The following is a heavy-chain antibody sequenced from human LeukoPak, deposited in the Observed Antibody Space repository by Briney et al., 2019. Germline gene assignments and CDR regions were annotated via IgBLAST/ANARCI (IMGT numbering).Heavy chain of an antibody. CDR3: ARDPSDILTGYYKEYVPYYFDY. Sequence: PGGSLRLSCAAPGFTFSSYAMHWVRQAPGKGLEWVAVISYDGSNKYYADSVKGRFTISRDNSKNTLYLQINSLRAEDTAVYYCARDPSDILTGYYKEYVPYYFDYWGQGTLVTVSS. V-gene: IGHV3-30*04. CDR2: ISYDGSNK. J-gene: IGHJ4*02. CDR1: GFTFSSYA. D-gene: IGHD3-9*01.